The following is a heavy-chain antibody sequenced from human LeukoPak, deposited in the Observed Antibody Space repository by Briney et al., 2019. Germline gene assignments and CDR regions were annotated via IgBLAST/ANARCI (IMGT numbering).Heavy chain of an antibody. CDR1: GGSISSSSYY. J-gene: IGHJ3*02. CDR3: ARQGRIGMIVVVIDDAFDI. D-gene: IGHD3-22*01. V-gene: IGHV4-39*01. CDR2: IYYSGST. Sequence: PSETLSLTCTVSGGSISSSSYYWGWIRQPPGKGLEWIGSIYYSGSTYHNPSLKSRVTISADASKNQFSLKLSSVTAADTAVYYCARQGRIGMIVVVIDDAFDIWGQGTRVTVSS.